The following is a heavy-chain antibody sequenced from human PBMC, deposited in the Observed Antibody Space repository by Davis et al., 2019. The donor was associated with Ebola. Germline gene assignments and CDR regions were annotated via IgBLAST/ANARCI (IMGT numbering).Heavy chain of an antibody. J-gene: IGHJ4*02. V-gene: IGHV4-59*01. CDR1: GDSISDYY. D-gene: IGHD3-16*01. CDR3: ARVGEATGGELDY. Sequence: SETLSLTCTVSGDSISDYYWSWIRQPPGKGLEWIGYIYHSGITRYNPSLKSRATISLDTSKNQFFLKVNSMTAADTAVYYCARVGEATGGELDYWGQGALVTVSS. CDR2: IYHSGIT.